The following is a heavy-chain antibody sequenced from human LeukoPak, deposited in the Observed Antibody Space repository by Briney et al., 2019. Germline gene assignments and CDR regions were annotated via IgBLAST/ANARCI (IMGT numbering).Heavy chain of an antibody. J-gene: IGHJ4*02. D-gene: IGHD2-15*01. V-gene: IGHV1-69*04. Sequence: SVNVSCKASGGTFSSYAISWVRQAPGQGLEWMGRIIPILGIANYAQKFQGRVTITADKSTSTAYMELSSLRSEDTAVYYCARDGGSCYGCWGQGTLVTVSS. CDR3: ARDGGSCYGC. CDR1: GGTFSSYA. CDR2: IIPILGIA.